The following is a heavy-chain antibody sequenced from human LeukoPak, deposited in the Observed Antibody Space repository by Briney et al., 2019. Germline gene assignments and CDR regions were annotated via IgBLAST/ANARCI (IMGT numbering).Heavy chain of an antibody. Sequence: SETLSLTCSVSDGSTTGYYWSWIRQPPGKGLEWIAYVYYTGWTLYNPSLESRVTILVDTSKTQFSLTVTSVTAADTAVYYCARHMSVSYDAFDLWGRGTTVTVSS. CDR3: ARHMSVSYDAFDL. V-gene: IGHV4-59*08. D-gene: IGHD3-10*01. J-gene: IGHJ3*01. CDR1: DGSTTGYY. CDR2: VYYTGWT.